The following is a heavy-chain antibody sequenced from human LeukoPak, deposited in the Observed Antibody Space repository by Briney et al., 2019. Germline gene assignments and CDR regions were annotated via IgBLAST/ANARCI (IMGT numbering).Heavy chain of an antibody. CDR1: GGSISSYS. CDR2: FYTSGTT. CDR3: ARTVVTLDWYFDL. V-gene: IGHV4-4*07. D-gene: IGHD4-23*01. J-gene: IGHJ2*01. Sequence: PSETLSLTCSVSGGSISSYSRNWIRQPAGKGLEWIGRFYTSGTTNYNPSLKSRVTMSIDTSKNQVSLKMRSVTAADTAVYYCARTVVTLDWYFDLWGRGTLVSVSS.